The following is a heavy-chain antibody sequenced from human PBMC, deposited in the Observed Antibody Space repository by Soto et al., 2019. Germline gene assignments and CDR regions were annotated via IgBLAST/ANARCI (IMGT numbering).Heavy chain of an antibody. CDR3: ARSYYDFRSGYYSWFDP. CDR2: IYYSGST. J-gene: IGHJ5*02. V-gene: IGHV4-59*01. CDR1: GGSISSYY. Sequence: PSETLSLTCTVSGGSISSYYWSWIRQPPGKGLEWIGYIYYSGSTNYNPSLKSRVTISVDTSKNQFSLKLSSVTAADTAVYYCARSYYDFRSGYYSWFDPWGQGTLVTVSS. D-gene: IGHD3-3*01.